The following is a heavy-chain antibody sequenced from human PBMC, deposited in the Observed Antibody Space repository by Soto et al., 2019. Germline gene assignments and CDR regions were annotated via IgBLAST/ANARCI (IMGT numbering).Heavy chain of an antibody. Sequence: SVKVSCKASGGTFSSYAISWVRQAPGQGLEWMGGIIPIFGTANYAQKFQGRVTITADESTSTAYMELSSLRSEDTAVYYCARGRYCSSTSCYDYYYYYGMDVWGQ. V-gene: IGHV1-69*13. CDR3: ARGRYCSSTSCYDYYYYYGMDV. J-gene: IGHJ6*02. CDR1: GGTFSSYA. D-gene: IGHD2-2*01. CDR2: IIPIFGTA.